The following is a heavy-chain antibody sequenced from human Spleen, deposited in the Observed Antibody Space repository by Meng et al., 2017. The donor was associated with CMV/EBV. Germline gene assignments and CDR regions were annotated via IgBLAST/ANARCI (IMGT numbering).Heavy chain of an antibody. V-gene: IGHV4-31*03. J-gene: IGHJ5*02. Sequence: VPLPELGPGLVKPSPTLALTCTASGGSISSGGFYWSWIRQHPGKGLEWIGYIYYSGSTYYNPSLRSRVAISIDTSKNQFSLKLTSVTAADTAVYFCARTNYGDYNWFDPWGQGTLVTVSS. CDR3: ARTNYGDYNWFDP. CDR2: IYYSGST. D-gene: IGHD4-17*01. CDR1: GGSISSGGFY.